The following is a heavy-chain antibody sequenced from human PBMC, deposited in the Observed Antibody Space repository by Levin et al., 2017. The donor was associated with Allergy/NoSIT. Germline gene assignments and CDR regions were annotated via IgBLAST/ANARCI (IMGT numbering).Heavy chain of an antibody. CDR1: GYTFTSYA. J-gene: IGHJ6*02. CDR2: INTNTGNP. CDR3: ARASTAMVHYYYYGMDV. Sequence: PGESLKISCQASGYTFTSYAMNWVRQAPGQGLEWMGWINTNTGNPTYAQGFTGRFVFSLDTSVSTAYLQISSLKAEDTAVYYCARASTAMVHYYYYGMDVWGQGTTVTVSS. V-gene: IGHV7-4-1*02. D-gene: IGHD5-18*01.